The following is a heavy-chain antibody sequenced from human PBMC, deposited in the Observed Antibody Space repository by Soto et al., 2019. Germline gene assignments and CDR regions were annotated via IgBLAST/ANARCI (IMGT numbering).Heavy chain of an antibody. CDR2: IIPIFGTA. D-gene: IGHD6-6*01. J-gene: IGHJ6*02. CDR3: ARDTLSIAARPGYYYYGMDV. Sequence: VQLVQSGAEVKKPGSSVKVSCKASGGTFSSYAISWVRQAPGQGLEWMGGIIPIFGTANYAQKFQGRVTITADESTSTAYMELSSLRSEDTAVYYCARDTLSIAARPGYYYYGMDVWGQGTTVTVSS. CDR1: GGTFSSYA. V-gene: IGHV1-69*12.